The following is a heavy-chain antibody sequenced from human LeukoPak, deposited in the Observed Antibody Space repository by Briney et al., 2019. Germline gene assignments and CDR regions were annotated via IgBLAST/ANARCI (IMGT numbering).Heavy chain of an antibody. CDR3: AKRAVVVPAAYTDY. V-gene: IGHV3-23*01. CDR2: ISGSGGST. CDR1: GFTFSSYA. Sequence: GGSLRLSCAASGFTFSSYAMSWVRQAPGKGLEWVSAISGSGGSTYYADSVKGRFTISRDNSKNTLYLQMNSLRAEDTSVYYCAKRAVVVPAAYTDYWGQGTLVTVSS. J-gene: IGHJ4*02. D-gene: IGHD2-2*01.